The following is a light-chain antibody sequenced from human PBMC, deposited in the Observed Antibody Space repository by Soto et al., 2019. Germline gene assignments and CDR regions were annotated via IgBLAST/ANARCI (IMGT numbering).Light chain of an antibody. CDR2: STS. V-gene: IGLV7-43*01. J-gene: IGLJ3*02. CDR1: TGAVTSGYY. Sequence: QAVVTQEPSLTESPGGTVTLTCASSTGAVTSGYYPNWFQQKPGQAPRTLIYSTSNRRSWTPARFSGSLLGGKAALTLSGVQPEDEADYYCLLFYGGSWVFGGGTKLTVL. CDR3: LLFYGGSWV.